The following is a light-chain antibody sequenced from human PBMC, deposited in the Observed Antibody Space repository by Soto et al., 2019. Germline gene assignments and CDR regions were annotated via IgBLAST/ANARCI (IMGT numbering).Light chain of an antibody. V-gene: IGKV1-39*01. CDR2: AAS. CDR3: QQNYNTPPFT. Sequence: DIQLTQSPSSLSASVGDRVTITCRASETISTDLNWYQQKPGKAPKVLIYAASSLQSGVPSRFSGSGSGTAFTLTISSLQPEDFAVYYCQQNYNTPPFTFGQGTKLEI. J-gene: IGKJ2*01. CDR1: ETISTD.